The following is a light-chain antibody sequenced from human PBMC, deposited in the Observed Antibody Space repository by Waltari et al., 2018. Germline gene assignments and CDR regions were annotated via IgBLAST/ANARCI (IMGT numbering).Light chain of an antibody. CDR2: RNN. Sequence: QSVLTQPPSASGTPGQRVTISCSGGGSNIGSNYVYWYQQLPGTAPKLLVYRNNQRSSGVPDRFSGSKSGTSASLAISGLRSEDEADYYCAAWDDSLNERVFGTGTKVTVL. CDR3: AAWDDSLNERV. J-gene: IGLJ1*01. V-gene: IGLV1-47*01. CDR1: GSNIGSNY.